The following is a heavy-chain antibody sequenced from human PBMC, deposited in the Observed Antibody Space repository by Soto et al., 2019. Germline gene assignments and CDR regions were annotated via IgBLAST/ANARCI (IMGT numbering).Heavy chain of an antibody. D-gene: IGHD6-19*01. CDR1: GFSLSTSGLG. CDR2: IYWNDDK. J-gene: IGHJ4*02. CDR3: AHRPSGWYLFDY. Sequence: QITLKESGPTLVRPTQTLTLTCTFSGFSLSTSGLGVGWIRQPPGKALEWLALIYWNDDKRYSPSLKARLTITNDTSKNQVVLTMTHIDPVDTATYYCAHRPSGWYLFDYWGQGTLVTVSS. V-gene: IGHV2-5*01.